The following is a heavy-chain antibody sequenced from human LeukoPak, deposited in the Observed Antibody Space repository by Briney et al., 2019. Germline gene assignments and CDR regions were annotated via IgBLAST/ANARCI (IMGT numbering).Heavy chain of an antibody. CDR2: ISGCGGST. Sequence: GGSLRLSCAASGFTFSSYAMSWVRQAPGKGLEWVSAISGCGGSTYYADSVKGRFTISRDNSKNTLYLQMNSLRAEDTAVYYCAKDDSSGYYPFDYWGRGTLVTVSS. V-gene: IGHV3-23*01. J-gene: IGHJ4*02. CDR3: AKDDSSGYYPFDY. CDR1: GFTFSSYA. D-gene: IGHD3-22*01.